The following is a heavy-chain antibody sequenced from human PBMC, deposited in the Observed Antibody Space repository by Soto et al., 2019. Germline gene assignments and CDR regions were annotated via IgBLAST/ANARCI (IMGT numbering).Heavy chain of an antibody. V-gene: IGHV4-34*01. CDR2: INHSGST. CDR1: GGYFRGYY. J-gene: IGHJ4*02. Sequence: SETLSLTCAVYGGYFRGYYWTWIRQPPGTGPEWIGEINHSGSTNYNPSLKSRVTISVDTSKNQFSLKLTSVTAADTAVYYCARDKITGLFDYWGQGTLVTVSS. D-gene: IGHD2-8*02. CDR3: ARDKITGLFDY.